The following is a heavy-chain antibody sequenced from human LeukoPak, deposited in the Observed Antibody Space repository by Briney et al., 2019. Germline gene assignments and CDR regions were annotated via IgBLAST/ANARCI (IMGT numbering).Heavy chain of an antibody. CDR3: ARLSFIAAEGDWFDP. Sequence: SETLSLTCTVSGGSISSYYWSWIRQPAGKGLEWIGRIYTSGSTNYNPSLKSRVTMSVDTSKNQFSLKLSSVTAADTAVYYCARLSFIAAEGDWFDPWGQGTPVTVSS. D-gene: IGHD6-13*01. V-gene: IGHV4-4*07. J-gene: IGHJ5*02. CDR1: GGSISSYY. CDR2: IYTSGST.